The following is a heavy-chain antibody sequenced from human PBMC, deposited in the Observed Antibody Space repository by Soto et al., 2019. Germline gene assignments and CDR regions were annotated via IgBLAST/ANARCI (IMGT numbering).Heavy chain of an antibody. CDR3: ARDPRYYDIPNYYYGMDV. CDR1: GFTVSSNY. J-gene: IGHJ6*02. D-gene: IGHD3-9*01. CDR2: IYSGGST. V-gene: IGHV3-53*01. Sequence: GGSLRLSCAASGFTVSSNYMSWVRQAPGKGLEWVSVIYSGGSTYYADSVKGRFTISRDNSKNTLYLQMNSLRAEDTAVYYCARDPRYYDIPNYYYGMDVWGQGTTLTVSS.